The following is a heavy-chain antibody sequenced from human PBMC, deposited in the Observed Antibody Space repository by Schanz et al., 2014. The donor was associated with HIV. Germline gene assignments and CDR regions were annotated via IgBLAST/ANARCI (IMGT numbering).Heavy chain of an antibody. Sequence: EVEVLESGGGVVQPGRSLRLSCAASGFMFSSYGMHWVRQAPGRGLEWLAYISPGGDTIYYADSVKGRFTISRDNSKNTLYLQMNSLRAEDTAVYYCIRHVEWARSYWGQGILVTVSS. D-gene: IGHD1-1*01. CDR1: GFMFSSYG. J-gene: IGHJ4*02. CDR3: IRHVEWARSY. V-gene: IGHV3-23*01. CDR2: ISPGGDTI.